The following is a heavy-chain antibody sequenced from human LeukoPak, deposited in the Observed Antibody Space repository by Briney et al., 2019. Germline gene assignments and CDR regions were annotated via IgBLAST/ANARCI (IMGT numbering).Heavy chain of an antibody. CDR3: VRDPWGLDY. CDR1: GVTFNSYG. CDR2: IWYDGSNK. D-gene: IGHD3-16*01. Sequence: PGRSLRLSCAATGVTFNSYGMLLVRQAPGKGLEWVAVIWYDGSNKYYADSVKGRFTISRDNSKNTLYLQMNSLRVEDTAVYYCVRDPWGLDYWGQRTLVTVSS. V-gene: IGHV3-33*01. J-gene: IGHJ4*02.